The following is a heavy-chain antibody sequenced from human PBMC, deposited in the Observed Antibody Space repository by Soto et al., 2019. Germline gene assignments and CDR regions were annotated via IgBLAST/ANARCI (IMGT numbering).Heavy chain of an antibody. D-gene: IGHD6-6*01. J-gene: IGHJ4*02. CDR2: INHSGST. Sequence: QVQLQQWGAGLLKPSETLSLTCAVYGGSFSGYYWSWIRQPPGKGLEWIGEINHSGSTNYNPSLKRRVTISVDTSKNQFSLKLSSVTAADTAVYYCARGDSSSSYYFDYWGQGTLVTVSS. CDR1: GGSFSGYY. CDR3: ARGDSSSSYYFDY. V-gene: IGHV4-34*01.